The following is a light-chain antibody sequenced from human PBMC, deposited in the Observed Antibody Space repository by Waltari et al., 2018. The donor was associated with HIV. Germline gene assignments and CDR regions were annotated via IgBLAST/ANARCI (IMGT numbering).Light chain of an antibody. J-gene: IGKJ5*01. CDR2: CAS. Sequence: EIVLTQSPGTLSLSPGERATLSCRATQSVSSRSLAWYQQKPGQAPRLLIDCASTSATGVPDRFSGSGSGTYFTLTISRLEPEDFAVYFCQLYSSSITFGQGTRLEIK. CDR1: QSVSSRS. V-gene: IGKV3-20*01. CDR3: QLYSSSIT.